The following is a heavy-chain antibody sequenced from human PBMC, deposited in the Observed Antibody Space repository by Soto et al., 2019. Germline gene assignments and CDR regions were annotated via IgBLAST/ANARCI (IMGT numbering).Heavy chain of an antibody. Sequence: QVQLQESGPGLMKPSQTLSLTCTVSGASIGHGGYYWTWIRQHPGKALEWMGHIHFSGETNYNPSLMGRLTISIDTSTNQFSLNLAAVTAADTAMYYCARDHGGDLDYWGQGTLVTVSS. CDR3: ARDHGGDLDY. CDR2: IHFSGET. D-gene: IGHD2-21*01. V-gene: IGHV4-31*03. CDR1: GASIGHGGYY. J-gene: IGHJ4*02.